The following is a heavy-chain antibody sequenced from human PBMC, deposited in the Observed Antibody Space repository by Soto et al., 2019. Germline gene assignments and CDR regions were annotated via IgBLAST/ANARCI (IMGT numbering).Heavy chain of an antibody. CDR1: GFTFSSYW. V-gene: IGHV3-74*01. CDR3: VRTSMVVSAATREDY. D-gene: IGHD2-15*01. Sequence: EVQLVESGGGLVQPGGSLRLSCAASGFTFSSYWMHWVRQAPGKGLVWVSRINRDGSSTSYADSVKGRFTMSRDNAKHTLYLQMNSLRAEDTAVYYCVRTSMVVSAATREDYWGQGTLVTVSS. CDR2: INRDGSST. J-gene: IGHJ4*02.